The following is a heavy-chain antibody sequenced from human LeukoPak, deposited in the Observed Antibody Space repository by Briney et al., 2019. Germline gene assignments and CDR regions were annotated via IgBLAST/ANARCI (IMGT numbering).Heavy chain of an antibody. CDR1: GGTFSSYA. Sequence: ASVKVSCKASGGTFSSYAMNWVRQAPGQGLEWMGWINTNTGNPTYAQGFTGRFVFSLDTSVSTAYLQICSLKAEDTAVYYCARGNTFDDSSGYFSRRSYYFDYWGQGTLVTVSS. J-gene: IGHJ4*02. V-gene: IGHV7-4-1*01. CDR3: ARGNTFDDSSGYFSRRSYYFDY. CDR2: INTNTGNP. D-gene: IGHD3-22*01.